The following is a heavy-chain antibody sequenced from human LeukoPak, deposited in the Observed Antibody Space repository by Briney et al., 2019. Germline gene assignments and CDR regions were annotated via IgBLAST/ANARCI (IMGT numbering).Heavy chain of an antibody. J-gene: IGHJ4*02. CDR2: ISGGSSYT. CDR1: GSDFSDHY. CDR3: AREHPYIVGASVDY. V-gene: IGHV3-11*05. Sequence: GRSLRLSCAASGSDFSDHYMSWIRQAAGEGLEWLVYISGGSSYTKYADSVKGRFTISRDNAKNSLYLQMNSLRAEDTAVYYCAREHPYIVGASVDYWGQGTLVTVSS. D-gene: IGHD1-26*01.